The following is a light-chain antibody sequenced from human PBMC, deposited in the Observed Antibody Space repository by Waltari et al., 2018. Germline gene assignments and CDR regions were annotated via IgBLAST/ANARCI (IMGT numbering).Light chain of an antibody. CDR3: HSRVSSGHLVV. J-gene: IGLJ2*01. V-gene: IGLV3-19*01. CDR1: SLSTHF. CDR2: GKN. Sequence: SSELTQDRAVSVALGQTVWITCQCDSLSTHFANGYQQKTGQAPVLVVYGKNNRPSGIPDRFSGSGSGNTASWTITGAQAEDEGDYYCHSRVSSGHLVVFGGGTKLTVL.